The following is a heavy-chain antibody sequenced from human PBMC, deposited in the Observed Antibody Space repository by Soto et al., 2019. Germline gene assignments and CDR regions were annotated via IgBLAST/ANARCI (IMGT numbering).Heavy chain of an antibody. D-gene: IGHD3-10*01. V-gene: IGHV3-11*01. CDR3: AELPGRTFRDYGSGHPFGP. CDR1: GLTFSDCY. CDR2: ISSSGSSI. Sequence: GGSLRLSCAASGLTFSDCYMNWIRQAPGKGLEWVSYISSSGSSINYAGSVKGRFTISRDNSKNTLYLQMNSLRAEDTAVYYFAELPGRTFRDYGSGHPFGPLGQGTLVTVSS. J-gene: IGHJ5*02.